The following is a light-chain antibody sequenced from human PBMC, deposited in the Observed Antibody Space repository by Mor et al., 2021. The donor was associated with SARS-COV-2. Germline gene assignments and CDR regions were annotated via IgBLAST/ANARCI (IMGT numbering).Light chain of an antibody. V-gene: IGKV1-39*01. Sequence: YAASSLQSGVPSRFRGSGSGTHFTLTITSLQPVDFATYYCQQTYTNSWTFGQGTKV. CDR3: QQTYTNSWT. CDR2: AAS. J-gene: IGKJ1*01.